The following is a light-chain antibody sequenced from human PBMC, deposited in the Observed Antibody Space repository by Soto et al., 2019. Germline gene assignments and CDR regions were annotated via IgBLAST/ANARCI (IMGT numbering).Light chain of an antibody. V-gene: IGLV2-14*01. J-gene: IGLJ2*01. CDR1: SSDIGGYNY. Sequence: QSALTQPASVSGSTGQSISISCTGASSDIGGYNYVSWYQQHPGKAPKLMIYDVTKWPSGVSYRFSGSKSGNTASLTISGLQPEDEADYYCGSGASSSTMVVGGGTKLAVL. CDR2: DVT. CDR3: GSGASSSTMV.